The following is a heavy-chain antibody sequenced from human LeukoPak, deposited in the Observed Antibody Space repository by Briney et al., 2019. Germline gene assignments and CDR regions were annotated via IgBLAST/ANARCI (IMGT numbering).Heavy chain of an antibody. CDR3: ARDFLYCSGGSCYGY. CDR1: GFTFSSYS. D-gene: IGHD2-15*01. Sequence: PGGSLRLSCAASGFTFSSYSMNWVRQAPGKGLEWVSYISSSSSTIYYADSVKGRFTISRDNAKNSLYLQMNSLRAEDTAVYYCARDFLYCSGGSCYGYWGQGTLVTVSS. CDR2: ISSSSSTI. J-gene: IGHJ4*02. V-gene: IGHV3-48*04.